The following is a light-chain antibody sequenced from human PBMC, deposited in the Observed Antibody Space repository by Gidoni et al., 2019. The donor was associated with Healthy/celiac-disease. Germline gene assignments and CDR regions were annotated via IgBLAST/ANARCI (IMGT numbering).Light chain of an antibody. CDR1: KDISNY. V-gene: IGKV1-33*01. CDR3: QQYDNLPPF. Sequence: DIQMTQSPSSLSASVGDRVTITCQASKDISNYLNWYQQKPGKAPKLLIYDASNLETGVQSRVRGSGCGTDFTFTISSRQPEDMATYYCQQYDNLPPFFGPGTKVDIK. CDR2: DAS. J-gene: IGKJ3*01.